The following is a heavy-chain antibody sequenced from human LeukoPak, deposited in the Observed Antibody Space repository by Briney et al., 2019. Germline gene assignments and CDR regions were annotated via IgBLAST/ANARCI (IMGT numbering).Heavy chain of an antibody. CDR2: IHTSGST. D-gene: IGHD3-22*01. CDR1: GGSTSSYY. V-gene: IGHV4-4*07. CDR3: ARDTYYYDSSGPKYDY. Sequence: SETLSLTCTVSGGSTSSYYWSWIRQPAGKGLEWIGRIHTSGSTNYNPSLKSRVTMSVDTSKNQFSLKLSSVTAADTAVYYCARDTYYYDSSGPKYDYWGQGTLVTVSS. J-gene: IGHJ4*02.